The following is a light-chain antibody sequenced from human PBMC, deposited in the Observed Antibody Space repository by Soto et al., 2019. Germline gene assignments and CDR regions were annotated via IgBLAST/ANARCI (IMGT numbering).Light chain of an antibody. V-gene: IGKV3-20*01. CDR3: QQCDRSPYT. CDR1: QSLTSNY. CDR2: VAS. J-gene: IGKJ2*01. Sequence: EILLTQSPGTLSLSPGERATLSCRASQSLTSNYLAWYQQRPGQAPRLLIYVASRRATGIPDRFSGSGSGTDFTLTISRLKPEDFAVYYCQQCDRSPYTFGQGTKLQIK.